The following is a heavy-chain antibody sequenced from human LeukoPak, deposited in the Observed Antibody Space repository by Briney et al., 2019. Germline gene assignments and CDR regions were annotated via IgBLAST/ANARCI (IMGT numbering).Heavy chain of an antibody. V-gene: IGHV3-23*01. D-gene: IGHD6-13*01. CDR1: GFTFSSYA. CDR2: ISGSGGST. CDR3: ARAYSSSWYYYVIGY. Sequence: GGSLRLSCAASGFTFSSYAMSWVRQAPGKGLEWVSAISGSGGSTYYADSVKGRFTISRDNSKNTLFLQMNSLRAEDTAVYYCARAYSSSWYYYVIGYWGQGTLVTVSS. J-gene: IGHJ4*02.